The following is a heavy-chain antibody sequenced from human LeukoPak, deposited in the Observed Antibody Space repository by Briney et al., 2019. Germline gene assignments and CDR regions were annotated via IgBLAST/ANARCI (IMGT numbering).Heavy chain of an antibody. CDR1: GFTFSSYS. CDR2: ISSSSSYI. D-gene: IGHD1-26*01. J-gene: IGHJ6*03. CDR3: ARVLWGGDYYHMDV. Sequence: PGGSLRLSCAASGFTFSSYSMNWVRQAPGKGLEWVSSISSSSSYIYYADSVKGRFTISRDNAKNSLFLQMNSLRAEDTAVYYCARVLWGGDYYHMDVWGKGTTVTVSS. V-gene: IGHV3-21*01.